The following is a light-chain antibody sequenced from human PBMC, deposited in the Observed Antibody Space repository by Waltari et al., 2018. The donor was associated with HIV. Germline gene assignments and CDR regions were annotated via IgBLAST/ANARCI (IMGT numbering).Light chain of an antibody. Sequence: QSALTQPASVSGAPGQSFTICCTGPSRDVGGSWYVSWYQQHPGKAPKLMIFDVSNRPSVVSNRFSGSKSGNTASLTISGLQAEDEAHYFCSSYSSSTALVVFGGGTKVTVL. CDR3: SSYSSSTALVV. CDR2: DVS. J-gene: IGLJ2*01. CDR1: SRDVGGSWY. V-gene: IGLV2-14*03.